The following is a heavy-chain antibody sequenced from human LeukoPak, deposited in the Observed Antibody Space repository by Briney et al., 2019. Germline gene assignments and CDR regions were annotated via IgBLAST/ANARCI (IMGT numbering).Heavy chain of an antibody. Sequence: GGSLRLSCAASGFTFSDYYMSWIRQAPGKGLEWVSYISSSGSTIYYADSVKGRFTISRDNAKNSLYLQMNSLRAEDTAVYYCARRDNLKTWIQLWSPPLGGYYYMDVWGKGTTVTVSS. V-gene: IGHV3-11*04. J-gene: IGHJ6*03. CDR1: GFTFSDYY. D-gene: IGHD5-18*01. CDR3: ARRDNLKTWIQLWSPPLGGYYYMDV. CDR2: ISSSGSTI.